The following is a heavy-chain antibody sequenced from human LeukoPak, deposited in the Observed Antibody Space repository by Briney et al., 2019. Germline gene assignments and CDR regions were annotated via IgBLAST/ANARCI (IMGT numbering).Heavy chain of an antibody. CDR1: VGTFSSYA. CDR2: IIPFFGTA. CDR3: ASRFCTYYYDSSGCGGLDY. J-gene: IGHJ4*02. D-gene: IGHD3-22*01. Sequence: SVKVSCKASVGTFSSYAISWVRQAPGHGLEWMGGIIPFFGTANYAQKFQCRVTITTDESTSTAYMELSSARSEDTAVYYCASRFCTYYYDSSGCGGLDYWGQGTLVTVSS. V-gene: IGHV1-69*05.